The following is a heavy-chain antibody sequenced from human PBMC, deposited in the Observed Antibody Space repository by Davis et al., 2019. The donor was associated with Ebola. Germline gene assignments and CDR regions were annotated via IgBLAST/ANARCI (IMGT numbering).Heavy chain of an antibody. CDR2: ISGYTGDT. J-gene: IGHJ4*02. Sequence: AASVKVSCKTSDYTFTNFGVSWVRQAPGQGLEWMGWISGYTGDTKYTQEFQGRVTMTTHTSTSTAYMELRSLRSEDTAVYYCAVGGGAFDYWGQGTLVTVSS. CDR3: AVGGGAFDY. CDR1: DYTFTNFG. D-gene: IGHD1-26*01. V-gene: IGHV1-18*04.